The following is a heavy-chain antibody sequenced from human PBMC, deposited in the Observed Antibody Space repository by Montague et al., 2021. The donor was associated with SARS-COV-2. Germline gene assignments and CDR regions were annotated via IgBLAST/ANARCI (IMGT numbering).Heavy chain of an antibody. V-gene: IGHV3-48*03. J-gene: IGHJ4*02. CDR2: ISSSGSTI. D-gene: IGHD6-6*01. Sequence: SLRLSCAASGFTFSSYEMNWVRQAPGKGLEWVSYISSSGSTIYYADSVXGRFTISRDNAKNSLYLQMNSLRAEDTAVYYCARDAEILEYSSLGSFDHWGQGTLVTVSS. CDR3: ARDAEILEYSSLGSFDH. CDR1: GFTFSSYE.